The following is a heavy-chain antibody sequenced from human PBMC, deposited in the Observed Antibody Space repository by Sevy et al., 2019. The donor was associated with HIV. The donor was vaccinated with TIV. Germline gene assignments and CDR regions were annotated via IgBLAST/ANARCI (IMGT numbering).Heavy chain of an antibody. CDR2: INTYNGKT. V-gene: IGHV1-18*01. CDR3: ASRFGGTAPYFYYYAMDV. CDR1: GYTFSSYG. D-gene: IGHD2-15*01. Sequence: ASVKVSCKASGYTFSSYGMSWVRQAPGQGLEWVGWINTYNGKTDYEQKLQGRVSMITDTSTSTAYMELRSLRSDDTAVYYCASRFGGTAPYFYYYAMDVWGQGTTVTVSS. J-gene: IGHJ6*02.